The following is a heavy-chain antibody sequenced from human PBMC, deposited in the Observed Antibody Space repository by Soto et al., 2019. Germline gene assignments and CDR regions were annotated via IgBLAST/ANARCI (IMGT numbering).Heavy chain of an antibody. CDR3: AREGSRITISGVLKGYFDL. D-gene: IGHD3-3*01. CDR2: INHSGST. J-gene: IGHJ2*01. Sequence: SETLSLTCAVYGGSFSGYYWSWIRQPPGKGLEWIGEINHSGSTNYNPSLKSRVTISVDTSKNQFSLKLSSVTAADTAVYYCAREGSRITISGVLKGYFDLWGRGTLVTVSS. CDR1: GGSFSGYY. V-gene: IGHV4-34*01.